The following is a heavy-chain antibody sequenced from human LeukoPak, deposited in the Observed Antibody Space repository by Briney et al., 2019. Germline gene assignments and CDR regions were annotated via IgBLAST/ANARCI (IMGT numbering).Heavy chain of an antibody. CDR2: IIPIFGTA. V-gene: IGHV1-69*01. CDR3: ARLTYYYDSSGYP. D-gene: IGHD3-22*01. J-gene: IGHJ5*02. CDR1: GGTFSSYA. Sequence: SVKVSCKASGGTFSSYAISWVRQAPGQGLEWMGGIIPIFGTANYAQKFQGRVTITADESTSTAYMELSSLRSEDTAVYYCARLTYYYDSSGYPWGQGTLVTVST.